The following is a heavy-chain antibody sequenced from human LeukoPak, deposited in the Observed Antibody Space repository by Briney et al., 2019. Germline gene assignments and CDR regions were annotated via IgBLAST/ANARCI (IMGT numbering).Heavy chain of an antibody. V-gene: IGHV1-2*02. CDR1: GYTFTGYF. CDR3: ARGLGGNYPGN. D-gene: IGHD2-21*01. Sequence: ASVTVSFKASGYTFTGYFMDWVRQAPGQGLEWMGRINPNSGGTNYAQKFQGRVTMTGDTSISTAYMELNRLTSDDTAVYYCARGLGGNYPGNWGQGTQVTVSS. J-gene: IGHJ4*02. CDR2: INPNSGGT.